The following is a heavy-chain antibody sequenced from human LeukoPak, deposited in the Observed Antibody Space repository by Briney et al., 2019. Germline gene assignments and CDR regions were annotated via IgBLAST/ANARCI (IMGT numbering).Heavy chain of an antibody. Sequence: PSETLSLTCTVSGGSISSSSYYWGWIRQPPGKGLEWIGSIYYSGSTYYNPSLKRRVTISVDTSKNQSSLKLSSVTAADTAVYYCARLFPQTSTARRYFDSWGPGTLVTVSS. J-gene: IGHJ4*02. CDR3: ARLFPQTSTARRYFDS. CDR1: GGSISSSSYY. V-gene: IGHV4-39*01. CDR2: IYYSGST. D-gene: IGHD5/OR15-5a*01.